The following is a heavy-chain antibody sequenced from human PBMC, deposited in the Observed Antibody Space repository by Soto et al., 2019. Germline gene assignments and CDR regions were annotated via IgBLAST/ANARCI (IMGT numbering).Heavy chain of an antibody. V-gene: IGHV1-2*04. CDR2: INPNSGGT. J-gene: IGHJ6*02. Sequence: ASVKVSCKASGYTFTGYYMHWVRQAPGQGLEWMGWINPNSGGTNYAQKFQGWVTMTRDTSISTAYMELSRLRSDDTAVYYCAATSNRRLNCSSTSCSSFGLGGGMDVWGQGTTVTVSS. CDR1: GYTFTGYY. D-gene: IGHD2-2*01. CDR3: AATSNRRLNCSSTSCSSFGLGGGMDV.